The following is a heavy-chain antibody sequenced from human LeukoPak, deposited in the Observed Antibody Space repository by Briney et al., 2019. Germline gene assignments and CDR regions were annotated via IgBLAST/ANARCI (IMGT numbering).Heavy chain of an antibody. D-gene: IGHD2-15*01. J-gene: IGHJ4*02. V-gene: IGHV4-61*01. CDR3: ARDRGGFTYGEYYFDY. CDR1: GGSVSNDNHC. CDR2: VNYSGST. Sequence: SETLSRTCTVSGGSVSNDNHCWSWIRQPPGKGLEWIGYVNYSGSTKYNPSLKSRVSISADTSRSQVSLKLSSVTAADTAVYYCARDRGGFTYGEYYFDYWGQGSLVTVSS.